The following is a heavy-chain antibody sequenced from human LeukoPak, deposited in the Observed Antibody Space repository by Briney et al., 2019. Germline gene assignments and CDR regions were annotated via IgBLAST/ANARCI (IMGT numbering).Heavy chain of an antibody. V-gene: IGHV3-30*02. CDR3: VVPSSFYFYMDV. CDR1: GFTFSSYG. J-gene: IGHJ6*03. D-gene: IGHD4-23*01. CDR2: IQYDGGRK. Sequence: GGSLRLSCAASGFTFSSYGMHWVRQAPGKGLEWVAFIQYDGGRKYYADSVKGRFTVSRDNSKNTLYLQMNSLRTEDTAVYYSVVPSSFYFYMDVWGKGTTVTVSS.